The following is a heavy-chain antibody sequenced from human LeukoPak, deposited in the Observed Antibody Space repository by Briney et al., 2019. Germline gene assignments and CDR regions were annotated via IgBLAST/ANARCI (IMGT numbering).Heavy chain of an antibody. Sequence: PGGSLRLSCAASGFTFSNAWMSWVRQAPGKGLEWVSVMYTLGNTNYADSVRGRFTISRDNSKNTLYLQMNSLRAEDTAVYYCAGYGGSYPYYMDVWGKGTTVTISS. V-gene: IGHV3-66*01. CDR3: AGYGGSYPYYMDV. J-gene: IGHJ6*03. D-gene: IGHD1-26*01. CDR2: MYTLGNT. CDR1: GFTFSNAW.